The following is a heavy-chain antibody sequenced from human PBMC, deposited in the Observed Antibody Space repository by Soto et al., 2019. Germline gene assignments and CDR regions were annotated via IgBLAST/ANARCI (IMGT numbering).Heavy chain of an antibody. V-gene: IGHV3-23*01. CDR3: AKDWVVVAATPYYFDH. CDR2: ISGSGGST. J-gene: IGHJ4*02. Sequence: EVQLLESGGGLVQPGGSLRLSCAASGFTFSSYAMSWVRQAPGKGLEWVSAISGSGGSTYYADSVKGRFTISRDNSKNTLYLQMNSLRAEDTAVYYCAKDWVVVAATPYYFDHWGQGTLVTVSS. CDR1: GFTFSSYA. D-gene: IGHD2-15*01.